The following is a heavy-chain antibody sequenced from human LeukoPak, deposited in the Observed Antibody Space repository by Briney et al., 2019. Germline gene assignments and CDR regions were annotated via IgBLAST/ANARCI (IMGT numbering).Heavy chain of an antibody. V-gene: IGHV4-39*01. CDR3: ARRGYSSSWIDY. Sequence: KPSETLSLTCTVSGGSISSSSYYLGWIRQPPGKGLEWIGSIYYSGSTYYNPSLRSRVTISVDTSKNQFSLKLSSVTAADTAVYYCARRGYSSSWIDYWGQGTLVTVSS. CDR1: GGSISSSSYY. CDR2: IYYSGST. D-gene: IGHD6-13*01. J-gene: IGHJ4*02.